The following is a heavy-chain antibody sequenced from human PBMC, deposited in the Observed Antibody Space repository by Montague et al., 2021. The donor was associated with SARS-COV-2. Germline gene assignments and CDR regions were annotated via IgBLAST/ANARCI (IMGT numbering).Heavy chain of an antibody. CDR2: ITHGGST. CDR1: GGSLSGFY. J-gene: IGHJ4*02. CDR3: ARSHDYRGNDYFDS. Sequence: SKTLSLTCAVYGGSLSGFYWTWIRQAPGKGLEWVGEITHGGSTSYSPALKSRLTISLDTSKSQFSLKLDSVTAADTATYYCARSHDYRGNDYFDSWGQGALVIVSS. D-gene: IGHD4-23*01. V-gene: IGHV4-34*01.